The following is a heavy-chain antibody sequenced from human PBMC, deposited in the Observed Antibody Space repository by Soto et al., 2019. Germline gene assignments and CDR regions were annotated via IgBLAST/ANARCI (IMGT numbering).Heavy chain of an antibody. V-gene: IGHV1-2*02. CDR1: GYTVTGFY. J-gene: IGHJ5*02. D-gene: IGHD1-26*01. CDR2: IIPNSGGT. CDR3: ARAEVAADWFDP. Sequence: SVKVSCKASGYTVTGFYIHWVRQAPGQGLEWLGWIIPNSGGTSYAQKFQGRVTMTRDTSISTDYMELSRLTSDDTAVYYCARAEVAADWFDPWGQGTMVTVS.